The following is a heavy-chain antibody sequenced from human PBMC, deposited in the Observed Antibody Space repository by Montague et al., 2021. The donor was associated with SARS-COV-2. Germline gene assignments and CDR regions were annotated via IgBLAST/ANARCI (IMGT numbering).Heavy chain of an antibody. D-gene: IGHD3-22*01. CDR2: IYDSGXT. Sequence: TLSLTCTVSGGSISNGGCYWSWNPPHPGKGLVWNVYIYDSGXTXYXXXXKXRVTISVDTSQNQPSLKPISVTDADTAVYYWARVQGITMIVVVICAFDNWGQGTMVTVSS. J-gene: IGHJ3*02. CDR3: ARVQGITMIVVVICAFDN. CDR1: GGSISNGGCY. V-gene: IGHV4-31*03.